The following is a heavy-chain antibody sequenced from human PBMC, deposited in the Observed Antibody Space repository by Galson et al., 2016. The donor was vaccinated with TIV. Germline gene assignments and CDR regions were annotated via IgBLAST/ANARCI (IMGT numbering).Heavy chain of an antibody. CDR2: ICHTETT. V-gene: IGHV4-38-2*01. CDR1: GYSISSGYY. CDR3: VRIGMLRESCSCYACPGIFDT. Sequence: ETLSLTCAVSGYSISSGYYWGWVRQPPGKGLEWLGNICHTETTYYNPSLESRVSISVDTSKNQFSLRLSSVTTADTAVYYCVRIGMLRESCSCYACPGIFDTWGQGILVTVSS. D-gene: IGHD3-22*01. J-gene: IGHJ5*02.